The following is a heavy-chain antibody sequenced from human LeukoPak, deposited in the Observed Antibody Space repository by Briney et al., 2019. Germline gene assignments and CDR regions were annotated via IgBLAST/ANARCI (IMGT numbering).Heavy chain of an antibody. CDR2: ISSSSSYI. Sequence: GGSLRLSCAASGFTFNNYAMNWVRQAPGKGLEWVSSISSSSSYIYYADSVKGRFTISRDNAKNSPYLQMNSLRAEDTAVYYCARSTSSGYYVYWGQGTLVTVSS. V-gene: IGHV3-21*01. D-gene: IGHD3-22*01. CDR1: GFTFNNYA. CDR3: ARSTSSGYYVY. J-gene: IGHJ4*02.